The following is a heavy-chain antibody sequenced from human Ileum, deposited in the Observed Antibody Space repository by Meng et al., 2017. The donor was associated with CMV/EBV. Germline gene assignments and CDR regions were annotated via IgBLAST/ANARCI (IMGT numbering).Heavy chain of an antibody. J-gene: IGHJ6*02. CDR2: ISAYNGNT. Sequence: ASVTVSCKASGYTFTSYGISWVRQAPGQGLEWMGWISAYNGNTNYAQKLQGRVTMTTDTSTSTAYMELRSLRSDDTAVYYCARGGDDDFWSGYYYYYDMEVWGQGTTVTVSS. CDR1: GYTFTSYG. CDR3: ARGGDDDFWSGYYYYYDMEV. V-gene: IGHV1-18*01. D-gene: IGHD3-3*01.